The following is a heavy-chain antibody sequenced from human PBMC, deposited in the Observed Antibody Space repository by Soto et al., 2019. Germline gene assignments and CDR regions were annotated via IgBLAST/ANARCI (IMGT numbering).Heavy chain of an antibody. CDR2: IIPYYNTL. J-gene: IGHJ4*02. D-gene: IGHD6-13*01. CDR1: EGTFNSYD. Sequence: QAQVVQSGAEVRKPGSSVKLSCKASEGTFNSYDIAWVRQAPGQGLEWMGGIIPYYNTLNYAQKFQDRVTITADDSTNTVYMELSSLRSDDTAVYFCASGASRWYPYGFDDWAQGTLVTVSS. CDR3: ASGASRWYPYGFDD. V-gene: IGHV1-69*01.